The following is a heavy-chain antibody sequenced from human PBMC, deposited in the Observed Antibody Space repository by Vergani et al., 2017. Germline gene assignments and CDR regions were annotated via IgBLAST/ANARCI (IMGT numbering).Heavy chain of an antibody. V-gene: IGHV3-74*01. D-gene: IGHD3-3*01. CDR2: INSDGSST. CDR1: GFTFSSYW. CDR3: ARGHKHYDFWSGYSASDAFDI. Sequence: EVQLVESGGGLVQPGGSLRLSCAASGFTFSSYWMHWVRQAPGKGLVWVSRINSDGSSTSYADSVKGRFTISRDNAKNTLYLQMNSLRAEDTAVYYCARGHKHYDFWSGYSASDAFDIWDQGTMVTVSS. J-gene: IGHJ3*02.